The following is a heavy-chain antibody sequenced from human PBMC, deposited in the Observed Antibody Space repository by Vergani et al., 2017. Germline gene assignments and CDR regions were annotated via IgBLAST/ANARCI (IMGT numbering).Heavy chain of an antibody. CDR2: IYSGGST. V-gene: IGHV3-66*02. CDR3: ARVGYSDGVGYFDY. D-gene: IGHD5-18*01. J-gene: IGHJ4*02. CDR1: GFTVSSNY. Sequence: EVQLLESGGGLVQPGGSLRLSCAASGFTVSSNYMSWVRQAPGKGLEWVSVIYSGGSTYYADSVKGRFTISRDNSKNTLYLQMNSLRAEDTAVYYCARVGYSDGVGYFDYWGQGALVTVSS.